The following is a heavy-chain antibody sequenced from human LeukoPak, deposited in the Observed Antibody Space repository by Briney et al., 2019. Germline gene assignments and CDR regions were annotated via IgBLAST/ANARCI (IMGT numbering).Heavy chain of an antibody. CDR3: ARVPVDNWFDP. CDR1: GGSISSYY. Sequence: SENLSLTCTVSGGSISSYYWSWIRQPPGKGLEWIGYIYYSGSTNYNPSLKSRVTISVDTSKNQFSLKLSSVTAADTAVYYCARVPVDNWFDPWGQGTLVTVSS. J-gene: IGHJ5*02. D-gene: IGHD2-2*01. V-gene: IGHV4-59*01. CDR2: IYYSGST.